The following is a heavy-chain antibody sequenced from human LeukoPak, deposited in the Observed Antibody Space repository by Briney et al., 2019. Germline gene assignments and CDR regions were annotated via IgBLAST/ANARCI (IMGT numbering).Heavy chain of an antibody. CDR1: GFFFSDYG. J-gene: IGHJ4*02. CDR3: ASGYDFSSGSKRGFDN. Sequence: GGSLRLSCAASGFFFSDYGMNWVRQAQGKGLEWISYISSGSSDIFYADSVKGRFTISRDNAKNSLFLQKSRLRGEDTAVYYCASGYDFSSGSKRGFDNWGQGTLVTVSS. D-gene: IGHD3-3*01. V-gene: IGHV3-48*01. CDR2: ISSGSSDI.